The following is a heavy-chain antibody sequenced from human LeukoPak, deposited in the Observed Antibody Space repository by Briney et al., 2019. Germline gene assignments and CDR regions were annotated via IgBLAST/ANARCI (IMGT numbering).Heavy chain of an antibody. Sequence: SVKVSCTASGGTFSSYAISWVRQAPGQGLEWMEGIIPIFGTANYAQKFQGRVTITADESTSTAYMELSSLRSEDTAVYYCARGPDVVVTAITYYYYGMDVWGQGTTVTVSS. J-gene: IGHJ6*02. CDR2: IIPIFGTA. D-gene: IGHD2-21*02. CDR3: ARGPDVVVTAITYYYYGMDV. CDR1: GGTFSSYA. V-gene: IGHV1-69*13.